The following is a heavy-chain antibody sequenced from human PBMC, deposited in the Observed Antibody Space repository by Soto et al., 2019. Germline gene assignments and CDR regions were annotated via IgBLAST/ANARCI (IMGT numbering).Heavy chain of an antibody. V-gene: IGHV1-2*02. CDR3: ATRLPTDF. D-gene: IGHD2-15*01. Sequence: ASVKVSCKASGYTFTGLHIFWVRQAPGQGLEWVGWIDPNNGDTSYAQRFQGRVTLTRDTSISTAYMDLGRLTSDDTAMYYCATRLPTDFWGQGTQVTVSS. CDR2: IDPNNGDT. CDR1: GYTFTGLH. J-gene: IGHJ4*02.